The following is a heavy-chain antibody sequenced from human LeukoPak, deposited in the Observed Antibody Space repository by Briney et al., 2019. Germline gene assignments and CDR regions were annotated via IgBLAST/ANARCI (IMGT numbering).Heavy chain of an antibody. J-gene: IGHJ3*02. D-gene: IGHD1-14*01. CDR3: ARNEGTTDAFDI. CDR2: IKEDGSEK. V-gene: IGHV3-7*01. CDR1: GFTFSSYW. Sequence: GGSLRLSCAASGFTFSSYWMSWVRQAPGKGLEWVANIKEDGSEKYYEDSVKGRFTIFRDNAKNSLYLQMNSLKTEDTAVYYCARNEGTTDAFDIWGQGTMVTVSS.